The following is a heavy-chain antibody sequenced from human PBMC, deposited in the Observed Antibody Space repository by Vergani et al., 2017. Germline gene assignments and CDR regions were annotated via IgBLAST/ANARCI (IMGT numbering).Heavy chain of an antibody. CDR1: GFTFNSYA. J-gene: IGHJ3*01. CDR2: INNNGGST. CDR3: AKVCGSTSCPYWGGAFDV. Sequence: QLLESGGGLIQPGGSLRLSCAASGFTFNSYAMTWVRQAPGKGLEWVSGINNNGGSTYYADSVKGRFTISRDNSKNKLYLQMTDLRAEDTATYYCAKVCGSTSCPYWGGAFDVWGHGTMVTVSS. D-gene: IGHD2-2*01. V-gene: IGHV3-23*01.